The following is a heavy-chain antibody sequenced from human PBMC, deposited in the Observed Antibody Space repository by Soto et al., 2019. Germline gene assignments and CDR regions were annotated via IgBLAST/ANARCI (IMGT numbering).Heavy chain of an antibody. Sequence: SETLSLTCAVSGGSIRISGFAWSCNRQPKGKGLEWIGEINHSGSTNYNPSLKSRVTISVDTSKNQFSLKLSSVTAADTAVYYCARAGIRYFDWTNWLDPWGQGTLVTVSS. CDR3: ARAGIRYFDWTNWLDP. V-gene: IGHV4-34*01. CDR1: GGSIRISGFA. CDR2: INHSGST. J-gene: IGHJ5*02. D-gene: IGHD3-9*01.